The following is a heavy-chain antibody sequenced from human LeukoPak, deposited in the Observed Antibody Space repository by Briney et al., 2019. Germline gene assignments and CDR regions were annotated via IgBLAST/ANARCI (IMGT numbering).Heavy chain of an antibody. CDR2: ISSSSSYI. Sequence: GGSLRLSCAASGFTFSSYSMNWVRQAPGKGLEWVSSISSSSSYIYYADSVKGRFTISRDNAKNSLYLQMNSLRAEDTAVYYCAREFDCSGGSCYADYGMDVWGQGTTVTVSS. V-gene: IGHV3-21*01. D-gene: IGHD2-15*01. J-gene: IGHJ6*02. CDR3: AREFDCSGGSCYADYGMDV. CDR1: GFTFSSYS.